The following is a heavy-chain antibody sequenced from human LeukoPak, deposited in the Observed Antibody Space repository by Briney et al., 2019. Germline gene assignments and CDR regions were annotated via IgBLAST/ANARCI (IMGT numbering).Heavy chain of an antibody. J-gene: IGHJ6*02. V-gene: IGHV3-9*01. Sequence: GGSLRLSCAASGFAFDDFAMHWVRQAPGKGLEWVSGISWNSGSIGYADSVKGRFTISRDNAKNSLYLQMNSLRAEDTALYYCAKDFRGGDSPPDYGMDVWGQGTTVTVSS. D-gene: IGHD4-17*01. CDR2: ISWNSGSI. CDR3: AKDFRGGDSPPDYGMDV. CDR1: GFAFDDFA.